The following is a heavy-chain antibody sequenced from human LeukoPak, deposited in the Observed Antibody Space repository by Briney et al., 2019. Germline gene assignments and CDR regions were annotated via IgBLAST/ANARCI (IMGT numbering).Heavy chain of an antibody. CDR3: TTITRFPPFYYYMDV. Sequence: PGGSLRLSCAASGFTFTNAWMTWVRQAPGKGLEWVGRIKSKSDGWTTDYAAPVKGRFTISRDDSKNTLYLQMNSLKTVDTAVYYCTTITRFPPFYYYMDVWGKGTTVTVSS. J-gene: IGHJ6*03. CDR1: GFTFTNAW. D-gene: IGHD1-14*01. V-gene: IGHV3-15*01. CDR2: IKSKSDGWTT.